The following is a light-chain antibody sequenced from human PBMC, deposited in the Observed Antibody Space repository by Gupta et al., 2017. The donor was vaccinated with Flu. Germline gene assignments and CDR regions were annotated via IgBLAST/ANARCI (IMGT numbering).Light chain of an antibody. V-gene: IGKV2-28*01. CDR1: QSILHSNGYNY. Sequence: VTPGEPASISCRSSQSILHSNGYNYLDWFLQKPGQSPQLLIYLGSSRASGVPDRFSGSGSGTDFTLKISRVEAEDVGVYYCMQALQTPITFGHGTRLEIK. CDR3: MQALQTPIT. CDR2: LGS. J-gene: IGKJ5*01.